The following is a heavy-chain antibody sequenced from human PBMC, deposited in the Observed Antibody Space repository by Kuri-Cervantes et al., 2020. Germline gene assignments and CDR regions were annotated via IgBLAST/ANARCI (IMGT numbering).Heavy chain of an antibody. CDR3: ARTRKGRSGNYDY. CDR1: GGSFSGHY. D-gene: IGHD3-10*01. Sequence: SETLSLTCGVYGGSFSGHYWSWIRQSPGKGLEWIGSIYHSGSTNYNPSLKSRVTISVDTSKKQFSLKLSSVTAADTAVYYCARTRKGRSGNYDYWGQGTLVTVSS. CDR2: IYHSGST. J-gene: IGHJ4*02. V-gene: IGHV4-34*01.